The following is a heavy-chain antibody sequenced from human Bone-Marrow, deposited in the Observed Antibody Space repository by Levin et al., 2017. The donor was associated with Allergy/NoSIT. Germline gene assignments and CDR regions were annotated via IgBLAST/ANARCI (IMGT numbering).Heavy chain of an antibody. CDR1: GFTFSSFG. Sequence: GGSLRLSCAASGFTFSSFGMHWVRQAPGKGLEWVAVVSYDGSKTYYADSVKGRFTISRDNSKNTMSLQMNSLRADDTAVYYCAKGRWFGELSKAYFDYWGQGILVTVSS. D-gene: IGHD3-10*01. J-gene: IGHJ4*02. V-gene: IGHV3-30*18. CDR2: VSYDGSKT. CDR3: AKGRWFGELSKAYFDY.